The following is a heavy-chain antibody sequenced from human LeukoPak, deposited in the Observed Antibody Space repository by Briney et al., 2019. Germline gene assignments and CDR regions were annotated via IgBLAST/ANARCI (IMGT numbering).Heavy chain of an antibody. CDR3: ARVGMGMSNYPDFDY. Sequence: ASVKVSCKASGYTFTSYGISWVRQAPGQGLDLMGWISAYNGNTNYAQKLQGRVDMTTDKSTSTAYMELRSLRSDDTAVYYCARVGMGMSNYPDFDYWGQGTLVTVSS. D-gene: IGHD5-24*01. V-gene: IGHV1-18*01. CDR2: ISAYNGNT. J-gene: IGHJ4*02. CDR1: GYTFTSYG.